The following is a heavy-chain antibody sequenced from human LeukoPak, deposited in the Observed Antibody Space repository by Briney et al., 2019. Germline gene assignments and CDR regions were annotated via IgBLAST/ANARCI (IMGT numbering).Heavy chain of an antibody. D-gene: IGHD3-22*01. CDR1: GGSISSTNYY. V-gene: IGHV4-39*01. J-gene: IGHJ4*02. CDR2: IYYSGST. Sequence: SETLSLTCTVSGGSISSTNYYWDWIRQPPGKGLEWIGSIYYSGSTYYNSSLKSRVTISVDTSKDQCSLKLSSVTAADTAVYYCARADSSGSHPFDYWGQGTLVTVSS. CDR3: ARADSSGSHPFDY.